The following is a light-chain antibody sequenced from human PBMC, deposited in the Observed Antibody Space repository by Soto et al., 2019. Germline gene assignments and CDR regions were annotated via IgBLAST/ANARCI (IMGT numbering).Light chain of an antibody. CDR2: GAS. CDR1: QSFSSN. Sequence: EIVMTQSPATLSVSPGERATLSCRASQSFSSNLAWYQQKPGQAPRLLIYGASTRATGIPARFSGSGSGTEFTLTISSLKSEDFEVYYCQQYNTWPPVTFGGGTNVEIK. CDR3: QQYNTWPPVT. V-gene: IGKV3-15*01. J-gene: IGKJ4*01.